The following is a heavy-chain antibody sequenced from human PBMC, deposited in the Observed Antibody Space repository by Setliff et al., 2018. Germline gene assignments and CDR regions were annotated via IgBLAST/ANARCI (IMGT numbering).Heavy chain of an antibody. CDR1: GYSFTLYA. CDR2: MNIDNGKT. V-gene: IGHV1-3*03. J-gene: IGHJ4*02. CDR3: ARGYCDGIGCPAPLYYFAS. D-gene: IGHD2-21*01. Sequence: ASVKVSCKASGYSFTLYAMHWMRQAPGQRLEWMGWMNIDNGKTEYSQEFQDRVTFTRDTFAETAYMELRSLTSDDMAVYYCARGYCDGIGCPAPLYYFASWGQGPLVTVSS.